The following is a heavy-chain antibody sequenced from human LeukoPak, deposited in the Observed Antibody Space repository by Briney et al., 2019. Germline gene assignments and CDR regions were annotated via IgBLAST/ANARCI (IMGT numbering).Heavy chain of an antibody. CDR2: INQDGKKR. CDR3: TRDLAAAAT. Sequence: GGSLRLSCAAFGFTFSNFWMSWVRQAPGKGLEWVANINQDGKKRYYVDSVKGRFTISRDNAKNSLFLQMNSLTPEDTAVYYCTRDLAAAATWGQGTLVTVSS. J-gene: IGHJ5*02. CDR1: GFTFSNFW. D-gene: IGHD6-13*01. V-gene: IGHV3-7*03.